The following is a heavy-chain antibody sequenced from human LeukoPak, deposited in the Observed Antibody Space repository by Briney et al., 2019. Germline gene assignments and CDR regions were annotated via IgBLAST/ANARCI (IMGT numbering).Heavy chain of an antibody. V-gene: IGHV3-53*03. CDR2: IYTGGMT. Sequence: PGGSLRLSCAASGFTVSSNYMSWVRQPPGKGLDWVAVIYTGGMTDYADSVKGRFTISRDESKNTLYLQMNSLRSEDTALYYCARGNLYDSQAFDSWGQGTPVTVSS. CDR1: GFTVSSNY. D-gene: IGHD3-9*01. J-gene: IGHJ4*02. CDR3: ARGNLYDSQAFDS.